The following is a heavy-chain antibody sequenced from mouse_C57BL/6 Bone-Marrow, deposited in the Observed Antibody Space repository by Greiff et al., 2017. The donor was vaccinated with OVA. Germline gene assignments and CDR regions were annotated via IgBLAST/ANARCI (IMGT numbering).Heavy chain of an antibody. V-gene: IGHV1-82*01. CDR1: GYAFSSSW. CDR3: ARFLGFAY. J-gene: IGHJ3*01. Sequence: VQLQQSGPELVKPGASVKISCKASGYAFSSSWMNWVKQRPGKGLEWIGRIYPGDGDTNYNGKFKGKATLTADKSSSTAYMQLSSLTSGDSAVYFCARFLGFAYWGQGTLVTVSA. CDR2: IYPGDGDT.